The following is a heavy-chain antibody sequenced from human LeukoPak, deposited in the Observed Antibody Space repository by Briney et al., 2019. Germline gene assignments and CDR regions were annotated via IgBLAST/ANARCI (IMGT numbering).Heavy chain of an antibody. J-gene: IGHJ4*02. CDR2: IYYSGST. Sequence: PSETLSLTCTVSGGSISSYYWSWIRQPPGKGLEWIGYIYYSGSTNYNPSLKSRVTISVDTSKNQFSLKLSSVTAADTAVYYCARDKKGAGCYDYWGQGTLVTVSS. CDR1: GGSISSYY. CDR3: ARDKKGAGCYDY. D-gene: IGHD2-15*01. V-gene: IGHV4-59*01.